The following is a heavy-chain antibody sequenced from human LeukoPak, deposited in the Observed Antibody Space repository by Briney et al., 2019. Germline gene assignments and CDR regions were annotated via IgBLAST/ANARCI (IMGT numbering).Heavy chain of an antibody. CDR2: ISSSSSYI. CDR1: GFTFSSYS. Sequence: GGSLRLSCAASGFTFSSYSMNWVRQAPGKGLEWVSSISSSSSYIYYADSVKGRFTISRDNAKNSLYLQMNSLRAEDTALYYCARGYERSYYDFWSGYPVYYYYYMDVWGKGTTVTVSS. CDR3: ARGYERSYYDFWSGYPVYYYYYMDV. D-gene: IGHD3-3*01. J-gene: IGHJ6*03. V-gene: IGHV3-21*04.